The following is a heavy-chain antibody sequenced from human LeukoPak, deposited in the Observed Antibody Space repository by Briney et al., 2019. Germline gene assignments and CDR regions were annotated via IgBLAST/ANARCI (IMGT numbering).Heavy chain of an antibody. V-gene: IGHV4-39*01. J-gene: IGHJ5*02. D-gene: IGHD3-3*01. CDR1: GGSISSSSYY. CDR2: IYYSGST. CDR3: ARRSITIFGVVIIGGWFDP. Sequence: SETLSLTCTVSGGSISSSSYYWGWIRQPPGKGLEWIGSIYYSGSTYYNPSLKSRVTISVDTSKNQFSLKLSSVTAADTAVYYCARRSITIFGVVIIGGWFDPWGQGTLVTVSS.